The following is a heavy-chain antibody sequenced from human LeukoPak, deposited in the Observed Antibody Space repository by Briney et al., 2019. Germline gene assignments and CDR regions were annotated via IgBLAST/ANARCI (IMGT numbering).Heavy chain of an antibody. Sequence: PGGSLRLSCAASGFTFSSCSMNWVRQAPGKGLEWVSYISSSSSTIYYADSVKGRFTVSRDNAKNSLYLQMNSLRAEDTAVYYCARDLQWLVPSNWFDPWGQGTLVTVSS. CDR2: ISSSSSTI. J-gene: IGHJ5*02. CDR1: GFTFSSCS. V-gene: IGHV3-48*01. D-gene: IGHD6-19*01. CDR3: ARDLQWLVPSNWFDP.